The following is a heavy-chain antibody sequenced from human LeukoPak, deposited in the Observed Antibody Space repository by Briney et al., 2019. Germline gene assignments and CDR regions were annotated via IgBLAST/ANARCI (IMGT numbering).Heavy chain of an antibody. CDR3: ARVNQYYYDSSGRAFDI. CDR2: INPNSGGT. D-gene: IGHD3-22*01. Sequence: GASVKVFCKASGYTFTGYYMHWVRQAPGQGLEWMGWINPNSGGTNYAQKFQGRVTMTRDTSISTAYMELSRLRSDDTAVYYCARVNQYYYDSSGRAFDIWGQGTMVTVSS. CDR1: GYTFTGYY. V-gene: IGHV1-2*02. J-gene: IGHJ3*02.